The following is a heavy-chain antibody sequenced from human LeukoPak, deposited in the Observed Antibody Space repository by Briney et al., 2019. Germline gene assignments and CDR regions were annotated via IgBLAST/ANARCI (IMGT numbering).Heavy chain of an antibody. Sequence: SETLSLTCTVSGGSLSNYYWSWIRQPPGKGLEWIGYIFYSGSTNYNPSLKSRVTISVDTSKNQFSLKLSSVTAADTAVYYCARAARKTRYSGSYSHFDYWGQGTLVTVSS. CDR3: ARAARKTRYSGSYSHFDY. CDR2: IFYSGST. V-gene: IGHV4-59*12. D-gene: IGHD1-26*01. CDR1: GGSLSNYY. J-gene: IGHJ4*02.